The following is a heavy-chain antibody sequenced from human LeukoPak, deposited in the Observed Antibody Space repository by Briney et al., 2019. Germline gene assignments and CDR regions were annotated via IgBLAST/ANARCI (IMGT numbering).Heavy chain of an antibody. J-gene: IGHJ4*02. CDR1: GYTFTSYG. CDR2: ISAYNGNT. CDR3: ARDRAMIVVVANFDY. D-gene: IGHD3-22*01. V-gene: IGHV1-18*01. Sequence: ASVKVSCKASGYTFTSYGISWVRQAPGQGLEWMGWISAYNGNTNYAQKLQGRVAMTTDTSTSTAYMELRSLRSDDTAVYYCARDRAMIVVVANFDYWGQGTLVTVSS.